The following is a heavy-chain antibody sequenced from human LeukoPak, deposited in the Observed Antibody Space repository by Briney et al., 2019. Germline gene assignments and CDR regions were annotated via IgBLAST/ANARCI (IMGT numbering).Heavy chain of an antibody. CDR1: GFTFSSYA. J-gene: IGHJ6*02. CDR2: INTDGSST. V-gene: IGHV3-74*01. CDR3: AKDSGYDLEGYGMDV. D-gene: IGHD5-12*01. Sequence: GGSLRLSCAASGFTFSSYAMSWVRQAPGKGLEWVSRINTDGSSTSYADSVKGRFTISRDNAKNSLYLQMNSLRAEDTALYYCAKDSGYDLEGYGMDVWGQGTTVTVSS.